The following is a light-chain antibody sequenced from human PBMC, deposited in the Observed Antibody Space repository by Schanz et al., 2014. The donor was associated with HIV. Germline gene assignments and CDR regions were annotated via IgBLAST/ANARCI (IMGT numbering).Light chain of an antibody. CDR3: SSFAGNNKLL. CDR2: EVN. V-gene: IGLV2-8*01. Sequence: QSALTQPASVSGSPGQSITISCTGTSSDVGGHNLVSWYQHHPAEPPKLIIYEVNKRPSGVPNRFSGSKSGNTASLTVSGLQADDEADYYCSSFAGNNKLLFGGGTKLTVL. CDR1: SSDVGGHNL. J-gene: IGLJ2*01.